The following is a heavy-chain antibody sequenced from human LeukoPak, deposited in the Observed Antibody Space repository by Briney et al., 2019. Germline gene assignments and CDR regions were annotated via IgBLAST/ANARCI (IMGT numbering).Heavy chain of an antibody. J-gene: IGHJ5*01. D-gene: IGHD3-10*01. CDR1: GFTFSSYW. V-gene: IGHV3-7*01. CDR2: IKRDGNEK. Sequence: GSLRLSCAASGFTFSSYWMNWVRQAPGKGLEWVANIKRDGNEKNYVDSVRGRFSISRDNAKNSLYLQMDSLRAADTAVYYCAKEGAYPIITYDSWGQGALVTVSS. CDR3: AKEGAYPIITYDS.